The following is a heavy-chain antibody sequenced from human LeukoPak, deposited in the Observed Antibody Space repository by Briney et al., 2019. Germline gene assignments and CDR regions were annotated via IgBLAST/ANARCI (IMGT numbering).Heavy chain of an antibody. Sequence: PGRSLRLSCAASGFMFSDYGMHWVRQAPGKGLEWVAAIWYDGSNIFYADSVKGRFTIPRDNSKNALYLQMNSLRAEDTADYYCAKEGDRGEALYYYYMDVWGNGTTVIVSS. CDR3: AKEGDRGEALYYYYMDV. CDR2: IWYDGSNI. D-gene: IGHD3-10*01. J-gene: IGHJ6*03. CDR1: GFMFSDYG. V-gene: IGHV3-33*06.